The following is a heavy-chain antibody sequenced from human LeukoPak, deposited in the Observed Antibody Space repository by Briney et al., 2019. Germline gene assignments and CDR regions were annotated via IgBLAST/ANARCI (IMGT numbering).Heavy chain of an antibody. V-gene: IGHV3-48*04. J-gene: IGHJ1*01. CDR3: ARDLSHYYDSSGYYYEEYFQH. CDR1: GFTFSSYS. Sequence: PGRSLRLSCAASGFTFSSYSMNWVRQAPGKGLEWVSYISSSSSTIYYADSVKGRFTISRDNAKNSLYLQMNSLRAEDTAVYYCARDLSHYYDSSGYYYEEYFQHWGQGTLVTVSS. CDR2: ISSSSSTI. D-gene: IGHD3-22*01.